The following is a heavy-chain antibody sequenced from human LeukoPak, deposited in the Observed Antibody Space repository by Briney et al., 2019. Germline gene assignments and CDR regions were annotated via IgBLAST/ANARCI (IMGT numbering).Heavy chain of an antibody. CDR1: GFTFNMYG. CDR3: ARFRVVFGENNWFDP. V-gene: IGHV3-30*03. CDR2: ISYDGSST. Sequence: AGGSLRLSCIGSGFTFNMYGMHWVRQAPGKGLEWLAHISYDGSSTYHADSVKGRFIISRDNSKNSSFLQMNSLRTEDAAVYVCARFRVVFGENNWFDPWGQGTLVTVSS. D-gene: IGHD3-10*01. J-gene: IGHJ5*02.